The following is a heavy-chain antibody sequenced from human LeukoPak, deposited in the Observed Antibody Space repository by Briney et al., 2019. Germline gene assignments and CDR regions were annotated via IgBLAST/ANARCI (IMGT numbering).Heavy chain of an antibody. CDR2: VSSSGGST. Sequence: GGSLSLSCAASGSTFSSYAMSWVRQAPGKGLEWVSVVSSSGGSTYYADSAKGRFTISRDNSKNTLYLQMNSLRAEDTAVYYCAKDRDIVVVPAATDYWGQGTLVTVSS. V-gene: IGHV3-23*01. D-gene: IGHD2-2*01. CDR3: AKDRDIVVVPAATDY. CDR1: GSTFSSYA. J-gene: IGHJ4*02.